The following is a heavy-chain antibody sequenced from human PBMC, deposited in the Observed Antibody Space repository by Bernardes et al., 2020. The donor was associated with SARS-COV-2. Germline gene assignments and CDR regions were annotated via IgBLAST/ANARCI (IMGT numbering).Heavy chain of an antibody. J-gene: IGHJ2*01. CDR2: IDGGEET. CDR1: GFTVGSNY. V-gene: IGHV3-66*02. D-gene: IGHD6-19*01. CDR3: ARGYSSGWIDWYFDL. Sequence: GGSLRLSCAASGFTVGSNYMSWVRQAPGKGLEGVAGIDGGEETSYADSVKGRFTISRDTAKNTLELQMNSLRADDTAVYYCARGYSSGWIDWYFDLWGRGTLVTVSS.